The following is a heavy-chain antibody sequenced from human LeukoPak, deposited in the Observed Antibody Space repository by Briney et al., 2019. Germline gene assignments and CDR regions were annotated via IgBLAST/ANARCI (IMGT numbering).Heavy chain of an antibody. V-gene: IGHV1-69*05. D-gene: IGHD6-13*01. CDR3: ARTRYSSSWGTNYYYYYMDV. CDR2: IIPIFGTA. Sequence: GASVKVSCKASGGTFSSYAISWVRQAPGQGLEWMGGIIPIFGTANYAQKLQGRVTITTDESTSTAYMELSSLRSEDTAVYYCARTRYSSSWGTNYYYYYMDVWGKGTTVTVSS. J-gene: IGHJ6*03. CDR1: GGTFSSYA.